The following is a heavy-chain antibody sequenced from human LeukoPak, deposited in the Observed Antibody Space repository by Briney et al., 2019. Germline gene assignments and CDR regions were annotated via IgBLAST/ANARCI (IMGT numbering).Heavy chain of an antibody. D-gene: IGHD2-21*02. CDR1: GVSFDDYY. V-gene: IGHV4-34*01. Sequence: KPSETLSLTCAVSGVSFDDYYWSWVRQTPGKGLEWIGEINHSGYTNDSPSLKSRVTLSIDTSRKQFSLNLRSVTDADTGIYYCTRMTAGHDYWGQGTLVTVSS. CDR2: INHSGYT. J-gene: IGHJ4*02. CDR3: TRMTAGHDY.